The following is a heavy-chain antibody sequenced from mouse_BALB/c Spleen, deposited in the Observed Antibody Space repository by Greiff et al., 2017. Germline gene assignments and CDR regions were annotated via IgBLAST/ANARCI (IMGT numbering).Heavy chain of an antibody. J-gene: IGHJ3*01. CDR1: GFTFSDYY. CDR3: ARAFITTATFAY. CDR2: ISDGGSYT. D-gene: IGHD1-2*01. Sequence: EVKLMESGGGLVKPGGSLKLSCAASGFTFSDYYMYWVRQTPEKRLEWVATISDGGSYTYYPDSVKGRFTISRDNAKNNLYLQMSSLKSEDTAMYYCARAFITTATFAYWGQGTLVTVSA. V-gene: IGHV5-4*02.